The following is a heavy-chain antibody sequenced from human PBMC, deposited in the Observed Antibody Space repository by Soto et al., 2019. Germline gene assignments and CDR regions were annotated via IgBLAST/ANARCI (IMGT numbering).Heavy chain of an antibody. CDR2: TYYRSKWYN. CDR1: GDSVSSNSAA. Sequence: SQTLSLTCVISGDSVSSNSAAWNWIRQSPSRGLEWLGRTYYRSKWYNDYAVSVKSRITINPDTSKNQFSLQLNSVTPEDTAVYYCARGLPCKYTGYAEFDTWAQRTLVTVSS. CDR3: ARGLPCKYTGYAEFDT. V-gene: IGHV6-1*01. D-gene: IGHD5-12*01. J-gene: IGHJ5*02.